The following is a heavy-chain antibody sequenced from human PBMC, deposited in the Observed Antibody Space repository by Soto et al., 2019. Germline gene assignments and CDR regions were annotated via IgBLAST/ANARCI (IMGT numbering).Heavy chain of an antibody. J-gene: IGHJ6*02. V-gene: IGHV1-18*01. D-gene: IGHD2-8*01. Sequence: GASVKVSCKASGYTFTNYAMHWVRQAPGQGLEWMGRISTYNGNTNYPQSLQGRLTMTTDTSTTTAYMELRSLRSDDTAVYYCARDPYHVLMVNAPNLYGMDVWGQGTTVTVSS. CDR2: ISTYNGNT. CDR1: GYTFTNYA. CDR3: ARDPYHVLMVNAPNLYGMDV.